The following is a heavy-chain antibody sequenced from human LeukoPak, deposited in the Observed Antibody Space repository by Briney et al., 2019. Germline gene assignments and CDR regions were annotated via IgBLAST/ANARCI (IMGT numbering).Heavy chain of an antibody. J-gene: IGHJ4*02. V-gene: IGHV3-48*03. CDR1: GFTFSSYE. CDR2: ISSSGSTI. D-gene: IGHD6-13*01. Sequence: GGSLRLSCAASGFTFSSYEMNWVRQAPGKGLEWVSYISSSGSTIYYADSGKGRFTISRDNAKNSLYLQMNSLRAEDTAVYYCARDREGSSWYAFDYWGQGTLVTVSS. CDR3: ARDREGSSWYAFDY.